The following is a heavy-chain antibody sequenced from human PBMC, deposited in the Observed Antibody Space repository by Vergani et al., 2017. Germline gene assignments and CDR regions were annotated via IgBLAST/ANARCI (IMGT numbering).Heavy chain of an antibody. Sequence: QVQLQESGPGLVKPSETLSLTCTVSGGSISSYYWSWIRQPPGKGLEWIGYIYYSGSTNYNPSLKSPVTISVDTSKNQFSLKLSSVTAADTAVYYCASRGGDGIRGDAFDIWGQGTMVTVSS. CDR1: GGSISSYY. D-gene: IGHD2-21*02. J-gene: IGHJ3*02. V-gene: IGHV4-59*08. CDR2: IYYSGST. CDR3: ASRGGDGIRGDAFDI.